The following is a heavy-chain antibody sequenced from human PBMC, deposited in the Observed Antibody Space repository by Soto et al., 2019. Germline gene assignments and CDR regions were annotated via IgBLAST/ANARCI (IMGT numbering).Heavy chain of an antibody. Sequence: PSETLSLTCTVSGGSISSGDYYWSWIRQPPGKGLEWIGYIYYSGSTYYNPSLKSRITISVDTSKNQFSLKLSSVTAADTAVYYCARVRESSGYYYCDYWGQGTLVTVSS. CDR1: GGSISSGDYY. J-gene: IGHJ4*02. D-gene: IGHD3-22*01. CDR2: IYYSGST. V-gene: IGHV4-30-4*01. CDR3: ARVRESSGYYYCDY.